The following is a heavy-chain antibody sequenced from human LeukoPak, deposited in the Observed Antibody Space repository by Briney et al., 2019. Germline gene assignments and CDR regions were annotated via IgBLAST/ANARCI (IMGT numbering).Heavy chain of an antibody. CDR1: GFTFSTYW. J-gene: IGHJ4*02. CDR3: ARDLGYYDFDS. D-gene: IGHD1-26*01. V-gene: IGHV3-74*01. CDR2: VDSDGSDT. Sequence: GGSLRLSCAASGFTFSTYWMHWVRQAPGKGLVWVSRVDSDGSDTAYADSVKGRFTISRDNAKNTLYLQMNSLGAEDTAVYYCARDLGYYDFDSWGQGTLVTVSS.